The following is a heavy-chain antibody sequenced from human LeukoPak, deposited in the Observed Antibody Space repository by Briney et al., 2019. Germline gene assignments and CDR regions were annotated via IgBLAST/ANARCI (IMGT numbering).Heavy chain of an antibody. CDR2: IKQDGSEK. Sequence: GGSLRLSCAASGFTFSSYWMSWVRQAPGKGLDWVANIKQDGSEKYYVDSVKGRFTISRDNAKNSPYLQMNSLRAEDTAVYYCARSGYCSGGSCYESDYWGQGTLVTVSS. V-gene: IGHV3-7*01. CDR1: GFTFSSYW. J-gene: IGHJ4*02. D-gene: IGHD2-15*01. CDR3: ARSGYCSGGSCYESDY.